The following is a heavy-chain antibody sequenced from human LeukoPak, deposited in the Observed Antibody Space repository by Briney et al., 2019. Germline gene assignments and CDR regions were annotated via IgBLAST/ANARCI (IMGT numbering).Heavy chain of an antibody. Sequence: GGSLRLSCAASGFAFSNYAMSWVRQAPGKGLEWVSAISGSGGSTYYADSVKGRFTISRDNSKNTLYLQMNSLRAEDTAVYYCAPRVVIAGHWGQGTLVTVSS. D-gene: IGHD3-3*01. V-gene: IGHV3-23*01. J-gene: IGHJ4*02. CDR2: ISGSGGST. CDR1: GFAFSNYA. CDR3: APRVVIAGH.